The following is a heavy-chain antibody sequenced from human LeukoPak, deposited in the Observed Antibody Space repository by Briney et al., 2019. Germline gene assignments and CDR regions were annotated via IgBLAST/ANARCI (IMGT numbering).Heavy chain of an antibody. CDR1: GFTFSSYG. CDR3: AKDHHVMQWLAYYFDY. D-gene: IGHD6-19*01. CDR2: ISYDGSNK. V-gene: IGHV3-30*18. Sequence: PGGSLRLSCAASGFTFSSYGMHWVRQAPGKGLEWVAVISYDGSNKYYADSVKGRFTTSRDNSKNTLYLQMNSLRAEDTAVYYCAKDHHVMQWLAYYFDYWGQGTLVTVSS. J-gene: IGHJ4*02.